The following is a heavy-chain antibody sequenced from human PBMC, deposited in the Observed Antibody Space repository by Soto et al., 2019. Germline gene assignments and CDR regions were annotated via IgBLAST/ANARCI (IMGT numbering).Heavy chain of an antibody. V-gene: IGHV1-46*01. D-gene: IGHD6-13*01. CDR1: GSTFPSYY. CDR2: INPSGGSK. CDR3: AREFRASAAAGTGGYYGMDV. J-gene: IGHJ6*02. Sequence: GASVKVSCKASGSTFPSYYMNWLRQAPGQCLEWMGIINPSGGSKSYAKKFRGRVTMTGDTSTSTVYMELSSLRSEDTAVYYWAREFRASAAAGTGGYYGMDVWGQGTTVTVSS.